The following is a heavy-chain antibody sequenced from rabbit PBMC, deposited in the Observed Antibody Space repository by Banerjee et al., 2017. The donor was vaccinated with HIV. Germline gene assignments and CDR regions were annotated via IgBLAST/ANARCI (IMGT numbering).Heavy chain of an antibody. CDR3: ARDEGGIDYYFSL. CDR1: GFSFSNKYV. Sequence: QEQLEESGGDLVKPEGSLTLTCTASGFSFSNKYVMCWVRQAPGKGLEWIACINSSSGNAVYATWAKGRFTISKTSWTTVTLQMTSLTAADTATYFCARDEGGIDYYFSLWGPGTLVTVS. J-gene: IGHJ4*01. CDR2: INSSSGNA. V-gene: IGHV1S45*01. D-gene: IGHD8-1*01.